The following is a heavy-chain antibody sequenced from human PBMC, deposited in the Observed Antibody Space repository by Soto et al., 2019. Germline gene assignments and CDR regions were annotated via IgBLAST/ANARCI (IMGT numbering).Heavy chain of an antibody. CDR2: ISSNGGST. D-gene: IGHD3-3*01. Sequence: GGSMRLSCSASGFTFSSYAMHWVRQAPGKGLEYVSAISSNGGSTYYADSVKGRFTISRDNSKNTLYLQMSSLRAEDTAVYYCVKGEGRFLEWLPLDYWGQGTLVTVSS. CDR3: VKGEGRFLEWLPLDY. J-gene: IGHJ4*02. V-gene: IGHV3-64D*08. CDR1: GFTFSSYA.